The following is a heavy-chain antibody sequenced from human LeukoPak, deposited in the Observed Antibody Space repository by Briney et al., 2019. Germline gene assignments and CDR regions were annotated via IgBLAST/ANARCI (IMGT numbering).Heavy chain of an antibody. D-gene: IGHD6-19*01. CDR1: GYTFTSYY. V-gene: IGHV1-2*02. J-gene: IGHJ4*02. CDR3: ARSSGWKYNIDY. Sequence: GASVKVSYKASGYTFTSYYMHWVRQAPGQGLEWMGWINPNSGGTNYAQKFQGRVTMTRDTSISTAYMELSRLRSDDTAMYYCARSSGWKYNIDYWGQGTLVTVSS. CDR2: INPNSGGT.